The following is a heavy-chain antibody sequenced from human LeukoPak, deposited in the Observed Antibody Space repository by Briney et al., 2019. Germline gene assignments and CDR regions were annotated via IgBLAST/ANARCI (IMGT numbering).Heavy chain of an antibody. Sequence: PGGSLRLSCAASGFTFSSYWMHWVRQAPGKGLVWVSRMNSDGTTTNYADSVKGRFTISRDNAKNTLYLQMNSLRDEDAAVYYCARGSLIFDSWGQGTLVTVSS. CDR2: MNSDGTTT. V-gene: IGHV3-74*01. CDR1: GFTFSSYW. J-gene: IGHJ4*02. CDR3: ARGSLIFDS.